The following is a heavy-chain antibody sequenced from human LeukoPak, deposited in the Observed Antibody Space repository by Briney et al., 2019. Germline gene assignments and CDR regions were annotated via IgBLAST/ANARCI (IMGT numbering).Heavy chain of an antibody. CDR3: ARGSPLRYFDWLDSWFDP. CDR2: ISAYNGNK. Sequence: ASVKVSCKASGYTFTSYYMHWVRQAPGQGLEWMGWISAYNGNKNYAQKLQGRVTMTTDTSTSTAYMELRSLRSDDTAVYYCARGSPLRYFDWLDSWFDPWGQGTLVTVSS. V-gene: IGHV1-18*04. CDR1: GYTFTSYY. D-gene: IGHD3-9*01. J-gene: IGHJ5*02.